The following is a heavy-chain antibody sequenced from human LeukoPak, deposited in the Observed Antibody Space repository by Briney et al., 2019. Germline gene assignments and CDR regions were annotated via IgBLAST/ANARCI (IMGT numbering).Heavy chain of an antibody. J-gene: IGHJ4*02. CDR3: ARAGYDFWSGYLVDY. CDR1: GYTFTSYG. CDR2: ISTYNNNT. D-gene: IGHD3-3*01. Sequence: ASVKVSCKASGYTFTSYGISWVRQAPGQGLEWLGWISTYNNNTHYAQKFQVRVTMTTDTSTSTAYMELRSLRSDDTAVYYCARAGYDFWSGYLVDYWGQGTLVTVSS. V-gene: IGHV1-18*01.